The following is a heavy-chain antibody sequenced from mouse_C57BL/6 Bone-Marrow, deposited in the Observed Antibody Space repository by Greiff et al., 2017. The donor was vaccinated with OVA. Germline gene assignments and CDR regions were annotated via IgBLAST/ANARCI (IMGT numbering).Heavy chain of an antibody. D-gene: IGHD1-1*02. V-gene: IGHV1-52*01. CDR3: ARGGYYGSWFAY. CDR2: IDPSDSET. Sequence: QVQLQQPGAELVRPGSSVKLSCKASGYTFTSYWMHWVKQRPIQGLEWIGNIDPSDSETHYNQKFKDKATLTVDKSSSTAYMQLSSLTSEDSAVYYCARGGYYGSWFAYWGQGTLVTVSA. J-gene: IGHJ3*01. CDR1: GYTFTSYW.